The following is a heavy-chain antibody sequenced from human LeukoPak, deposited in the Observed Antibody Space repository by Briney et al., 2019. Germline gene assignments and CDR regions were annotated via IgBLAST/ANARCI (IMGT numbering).Heavy chain of an antibody. D-gene: IGHD2-8*01. V-gene: IGHV3-7*01. Sequence: GGSLRLSCAASGFTFSSYWLSWVRQAPGKGLEWVANIKQDGSEKYYVDSVKGRFTISRDNAKNSLYLQMNSLRAEDTAVYYCARVRGEDIVLMVYAFFDYWGQGTLVTVSS. CDR3: ARVRGEDIVLMVYAFFDY. CDR1: GFTFSSYW. J-gene: IGHJ4*02. CDR2: IKQDGSEK.